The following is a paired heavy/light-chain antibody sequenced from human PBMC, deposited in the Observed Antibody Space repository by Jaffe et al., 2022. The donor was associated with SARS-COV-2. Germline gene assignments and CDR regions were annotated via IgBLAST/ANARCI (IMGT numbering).Light chain of an antibody. J-gene: IGLJ2*01. CDR1: SSDVGGYNY. V-gene: IGLV2-14*01. CDR2: DVS. Sequence: QSALTQPASVSGSPGQSISISCTGTSSDVGGYNYVSWYQQHPGKAPKLIIYDVSTRPSGISNRFSGSKSDNTASLTISGLQAEDEADYYCNSYKISSTRGIFGGGTKLTVL. CDR3: NSYKISSTRGI.
Heavy chain of an antibody. J-gene: IGHJ6*02. CDR2: IYRGGDT. D-gene: IGHD2-2*02. CDR1: GFSVSNKY. CDR3: AGQNTANYFYGMDV. Sequence: EVQLVESGGGLVQPGGSLRLSCAASGFSVSNKYMSWVRQAPGKGLEWVSVIYRGGDTFYADPVKGRFTISRDNSKNTLYLQMNSLRAEDTALYYCAGQNTANYFYGMDVWGQGTTVTVSS. V-gene: IGHV3-66*02.